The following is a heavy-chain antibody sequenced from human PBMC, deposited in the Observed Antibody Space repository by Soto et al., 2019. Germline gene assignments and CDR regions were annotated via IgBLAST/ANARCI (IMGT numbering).Heavy chain of an antibody. V-gene: IGHV1-69*01. CDR3: ARALELVRLGYPKGFDP. CDR1: GGTISSYA. D-gene: IGHD1-7*01. Sequence: QVQMVQSAAEVKKPGSSVKVSCKASGGTISSYANSRMRQAPGQGLEWMGGIIPIFGTANYAQKLEGRVKITADVSPGTAFSELSSLRSEDTAVYYCARALELVRLGYPKGFDPWGQEPLVTVCS. J-gene: IGHJ5*02. CDR2: IIPIFGTA.